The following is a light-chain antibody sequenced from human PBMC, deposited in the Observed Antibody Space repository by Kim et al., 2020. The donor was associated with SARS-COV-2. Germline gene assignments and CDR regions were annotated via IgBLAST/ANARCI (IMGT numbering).Light chain of an antibody. CDR2: DVT. V-gene: IGLV2-14*04. Sequence: GQAITISCTETSSDVGGQKYVSWYQQRPGKAPKLMIFDVTNRPSGVSNHFSGSKSGNTASLTISGLRAEDEADYYCCSYTNSGTYVFGTGTKVTVL. J-gene: IGLJ1*01. CDR3: CSYTNSGTYV. CDR1: SSDVGGQKY.